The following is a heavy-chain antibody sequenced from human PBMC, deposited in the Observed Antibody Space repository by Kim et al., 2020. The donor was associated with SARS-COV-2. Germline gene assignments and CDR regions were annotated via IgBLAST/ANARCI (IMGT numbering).Heavy chain of an antibody. V-gene: IGHV4-39*07. J-gene: IGHJ4*02. CDR2: IYYSGST. Sequence: SETLSLTCTVSGGSISSSSYYWGWIRQPPGKGLEWIGSIYYSGSTYYNPSLKSRVTISVDTSKNQFSLKLSSVTAADTAVYYCARVPYGSGSYLFDYWGQGTLVTVSS. CDR3: ARVPYGSGSYLFDY. CDR1: GGSISSSSYY. D-gene: IGHD3-10*01.